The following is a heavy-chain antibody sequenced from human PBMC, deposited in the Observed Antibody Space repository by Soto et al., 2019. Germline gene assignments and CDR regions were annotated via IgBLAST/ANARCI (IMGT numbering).Heavy chain of an antibody. Sequence: QVQLVESGGGVVQPGRSLRLSCAASGFTFSSYAMHWVHQAPGKGLEWVAVISYDGSNKYYADSVKGRFTISRDNSKNTLYLQMNSLRAEDTAVYYCARDPVDTAAHYYGMDVWGQGTTVTVSS. CDR3: ARDPVDTAAHYYGMDV. J-gene: IGHJ6*02. CDR1: GFTFSSYA. D-gene: IGHD5-18*01. V-gene: IGHV3-30-3*01. CDR2: ISYDGSNK.